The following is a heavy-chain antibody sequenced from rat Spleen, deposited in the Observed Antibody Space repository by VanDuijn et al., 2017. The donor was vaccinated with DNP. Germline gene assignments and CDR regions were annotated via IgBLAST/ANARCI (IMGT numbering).Heavy chain of an antibody. Sequence: EVQLVESGGGLVQPGRSLKLSCAVSGITFSDHNMAWVRQAPKKSLEWVATISYAGDRTYYRDSVKGRFTISRDNAKSSLYLHMDSLRSEDTAAYYCARHRTIMPYYYAMDAWGQGASVTVSS. V-gene: IGHV5-7*01. J-gene: IGHJ4*01. D-gene: IGHD1-12*01. CDR2: ISYAGDRT. CDR1: GITFSDHN. CDR3: ARHRTIMPYYYAMDA.